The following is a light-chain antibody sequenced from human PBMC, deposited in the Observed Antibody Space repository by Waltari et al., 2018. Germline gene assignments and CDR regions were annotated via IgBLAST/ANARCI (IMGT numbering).Light chain of an antibody. J-gene: IGKJ1*01. CDR3: QHYLRLPVT. CDR1: QSVSRA. V-gene: IGKV3-20*01. CDR2: GAS. Sequence: EIVLTQSPGTLSLSLGERATLACRASQSVSRALTWYQQKPGQAPRLLIYGASTRAPGIPDRFSGSGSGTDFSLTISRLEPDDFAVYYCQHYLRLPVTFGQGTTGEI.